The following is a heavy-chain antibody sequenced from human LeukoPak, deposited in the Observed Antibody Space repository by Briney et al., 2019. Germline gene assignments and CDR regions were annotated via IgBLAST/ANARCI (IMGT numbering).Heavy chain of an antibody. D-gene: IGHD6-19*01. Sequence: PSETLSLTCAVYGGSFSGYYWSWIRQPPGKGLEWIGEINHSGSTNYNPSLKSRVTISVDTSKNQFSLKLSSVTAADTAVYYCARRKAQWLGPYYFDYWGQGTLVTVPS. V-gene: IGHV4-34*01. J-gene: IGHJ4*02. CDR1: GGSFSGYY. CDR2: INHSGST. CDR3: ARRKAQWLGPYYFDY.